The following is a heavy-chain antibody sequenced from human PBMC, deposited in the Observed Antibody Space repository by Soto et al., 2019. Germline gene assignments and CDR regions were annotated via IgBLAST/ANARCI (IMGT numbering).Heavy chain of an antibody. J-gene: IGHJ6*02. CDR3: AREECSSTSCYYYYGMDV. CDR1: GGTFSSYA. CDR2: IIPILGIA. Sequence: ASVKVSCKASGGTFSSYAISWVRQAPGQGLEWMGGIIPILGIANYAQKFQGRVTITADKSTSTAYMELSNLRSEDTAVYYCAREECSSTSCYYYYGMDVWGQGTTVTVSS. V-gene: IGHV1-69*10. D-gene: IGHD2-2*01.